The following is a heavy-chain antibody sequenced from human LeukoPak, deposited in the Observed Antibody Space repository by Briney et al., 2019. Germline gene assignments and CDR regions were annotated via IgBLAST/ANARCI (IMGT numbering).Heavy chain of an antibody. CDR2: LYYSGST. J-gene: IGHJ4*02. CDR1: GGSFSSRSYY. V-gene: IGHV4-39*01. CDR3: ARSPPFCGGDCYVDY. D-gene: IGHD2-21*02. Sequence: SETLSLTCPVSGGSFSSRSYYWAWIRQPPGKGLEWIGNLYYSGSTDYNPSLKSRVTISVHTSKNQFSLNLISVTAADTAVYYCARSPPFCGGDCYVDYWGQGTQVTVSS.